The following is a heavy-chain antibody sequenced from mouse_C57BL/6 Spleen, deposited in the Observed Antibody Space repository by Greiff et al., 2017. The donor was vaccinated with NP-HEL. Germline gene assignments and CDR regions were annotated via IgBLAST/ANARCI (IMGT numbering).Heavy chain of an antibody. V-gene: IGHV5-17*01. CDR3: ARGLRYARDY. J-gene: IGHJ4*01. CDR2: ISSGSSTI. Sequence: EVMLVESGGGLVKPGGSLKLPCAASGFTFSDYGMHWVRQAPEQGLEWVAYISSGSSTIYYADTVKGRFTISRDNAKNTLFLQMTSLRSEDTAMYYCARGLRYARDYWGQVTSVTVAS. D-gene: IGHD2-4*01. CDR1: GFTFSDYG.